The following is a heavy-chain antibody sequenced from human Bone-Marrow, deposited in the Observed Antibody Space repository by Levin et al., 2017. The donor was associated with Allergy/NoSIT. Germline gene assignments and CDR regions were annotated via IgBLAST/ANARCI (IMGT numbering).Heavy chain of an antibody. CDR2: LSYDGSNK. CDR1: GFTFSNFA. Sequence: GGSLRLSCAASGFTFSNFAMHWVRQAPGKGLEWVAVLSYDGSNKYYADSVKGRFTISRDNSKNTLFLQMNSLRADDTGVFYCARDRSVKSYSSSSGLRDAFDIWGQGTMVTVSS. J-gene: IGHJ3*02. D-gene: IGHD6-6*01. V-gene: IGHV3-30-3*01. CDR3: ARDRSVKSYSSSSGLRDAFDI.